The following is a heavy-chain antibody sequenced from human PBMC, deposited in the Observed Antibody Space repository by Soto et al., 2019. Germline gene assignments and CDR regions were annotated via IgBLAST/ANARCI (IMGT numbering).Heavy chain of an antibody. CDR2: IYYSGST. CDR3: ARDLGQQLHYYQYMDV. Sequence: ASETLSLTCTVSGGSISSGGYYWSWIRQHPGKGLEWIGYIYYSGSTYYNPSLKSRVTISVDTSKNQFSLKLSSVTAADTAVYYCARDLGQQLHYYQYMDVWGKGTMVTVSS. D-gene: IGHD6-13*01. V-gene: IGHV4-31*03. J-gene: IGHJ6*03. CDR1: GGSISSGGYY.